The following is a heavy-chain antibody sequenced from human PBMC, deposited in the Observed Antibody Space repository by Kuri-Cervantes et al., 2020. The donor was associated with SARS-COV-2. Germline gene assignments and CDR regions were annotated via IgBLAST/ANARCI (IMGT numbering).Heavy chain of an antibody. Sequence: SVKVSCKASGGTFSSYTISWVRQAPGQGLEWVGRIIPILGIANYAQKFQGRVTITADKSTSTAYTELSSLRSEDTAVYYCASGAVADLFDYWGQGTLVTVSS. CDR1: GGTFSSYT. V-gene: IGHV1-69*02. D-gene: IGHD6-19*01. CDR2: IIPILGIA. J-gene: IGHJ4*02. CDR3: ASGAVADLFDY.